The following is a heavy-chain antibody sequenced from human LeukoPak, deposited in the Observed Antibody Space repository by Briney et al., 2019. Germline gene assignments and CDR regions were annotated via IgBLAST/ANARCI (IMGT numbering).Heavy chain of an antibody. Sequence: GGPLRLSCAASGVTFTSYAMHWVRQAPGKGLEWVAVISYDGSNKYYADSVKGRFTISRDNSKNTLYLQMNSLRAEDTAVYYCARDDGSSWASGAFDIWGQATMVTVSS. CDR1: GVTFTSYA. V-gene: IGHV3-30-3*01. CDR2: ISYDGSNK. D-gene: IGHD6-13*01. J-gene: IGHJ3*02. CDR3: ARDDGSSWASGAFDI.